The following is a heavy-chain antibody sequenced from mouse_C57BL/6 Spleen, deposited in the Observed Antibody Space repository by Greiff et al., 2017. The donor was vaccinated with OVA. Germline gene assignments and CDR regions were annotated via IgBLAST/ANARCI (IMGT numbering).Heavy chain of an antibody. CDR3: AREGTLLLRCAY. V-gene: IGHV1-59*01. Sequence: QVQLQQPGAELVRPGTSVKLSCKASGYTFTSYWMHWVKQRPGQGLEWIGVIDPSASYTNYNQKFKGKATLTVDTSSSTAYMQLSSLTSEDSAVYYCAREGTLLLRCAYWGQGTLVTVSA. CDR2: IDPSASYT. J-gene: IGHJ3*01. CDR1: GYTFTSYW. D-gene: IGHD1-1*01.